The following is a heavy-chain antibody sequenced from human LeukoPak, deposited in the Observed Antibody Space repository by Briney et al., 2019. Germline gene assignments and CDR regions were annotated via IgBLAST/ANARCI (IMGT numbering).Heavy chain of an antibody. CDR3: ARTIGITMIVVADYFDY. CDR1: GFTFDDYG. V-gene: IGHV3-20*04. CDR2: INWNGGST. J-gene: IGHJ4*02. D-gene: IGHD3-22*01. Sequence: GGSLRPSCAASGFTFDDYGMSWVRQAPGKGLEWVSGINWNGGSTGYADSVKGRFAISRDNAKNSLYLQMNSLRAEDTALYYCARTIGITMIVVADYFDYWGQGTLVTVSS.